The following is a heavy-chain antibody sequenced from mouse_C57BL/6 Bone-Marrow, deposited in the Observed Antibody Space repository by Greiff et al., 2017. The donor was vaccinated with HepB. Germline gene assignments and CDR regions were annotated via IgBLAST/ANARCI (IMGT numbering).Heavy chain of an antibody. Sequence: ESGPGILQPSQTLSLTCSFSGFSLSTFGMGVGWIRQPSGKGLEWLAHIWWDDDKYYNPALKSRRTISTDTSKNQVFLKIANVDTADTATYYCARIVGDYGAWFAYWGQGTLVTVSA. D-gene: IGHD2-4*01. J-gene: IGHJ3*01. CDR3: ARIVGDYGAWFAY. V-gene: IGHV8-8*01. CDR2: IWWDDDK. CDR1: GFSLSTFGMG.